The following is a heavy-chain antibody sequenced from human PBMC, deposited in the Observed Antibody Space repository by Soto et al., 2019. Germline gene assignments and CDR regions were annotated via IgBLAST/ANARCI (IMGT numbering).Heavy chain of an antibody. Sequence: ASVKVSCKASGYTFTSYGISWVRQAPGQGLEWMGWISAYNGNTNYAQKLQGRVTMTTDTSTSTAYMELRSLRSDDTAVYYCCVVMVRGVADLYYYSMDVWGQETTVTVSS. V-gene: IGHV1-18*01. CDR3: CVVMVRGVADLYYYSMDV. D-gene: IGHD3-10*01. CDR2: ISAYNGNT. CDR1: GYTFTSYG. J-gene: IGHJ6*02.